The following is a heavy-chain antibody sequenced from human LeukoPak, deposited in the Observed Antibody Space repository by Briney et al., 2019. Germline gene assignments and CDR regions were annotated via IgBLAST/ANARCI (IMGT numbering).Heavy chain of an antibody. CDR2: IWDDGSNK. CDR1: GFTFSSYG. D-gene: IGHD2-2*01. Sequence: GGSLRLSCAASGFTFSSYGMHWLRQAPGKGLEWVAVIWDDGSNKYYADSVKGRFTISRDNSKNTLYLQMNSLRAGDTAVYYCARAEVPAAIKAGALYSWGQGRMVTASS. V-gene: IGHV3-33*08. J-gene: IGHJ3*02. CDR3: ARAEVPAAIKAGALYS.